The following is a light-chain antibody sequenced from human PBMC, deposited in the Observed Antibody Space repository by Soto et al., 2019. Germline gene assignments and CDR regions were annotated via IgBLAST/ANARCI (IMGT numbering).Light chain of an antibody. V-gene: IGKV3-15*01. Sequence: EIVVTQSPATLSVSPGERATLSCRASQSVSSNLAWYQQKPGQAPRLLIYGASTRATGIPARFSGSGSGTEFPLPISSLQSEDFAVYYCQQYNNWPPLTFGGGTKVEIK. CDR3: QQYNNWPPLT. CDR1: QSVSSN. CDR2: GAS. J-gene: IGKJ4*01.